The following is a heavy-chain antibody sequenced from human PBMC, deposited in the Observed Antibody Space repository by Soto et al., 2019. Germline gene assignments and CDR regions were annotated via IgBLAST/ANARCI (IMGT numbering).Heavy chain of an antibody. V-gene: IGHV1-3*01. CDR3: ARAGDDCSTTNCYMIDY. CDR1: GYTLTTYA. J-gene: IGHJ4*02. D-gene: IGHD2-2*02. CDR2: INAGNGKT. Sequence: VKDSCKAPGYTLTTYAIHEVGQAPGQSLEWMGWINAGNGKTKYSQKFQGRVTITRDTSATTAYMELSSLISEDTAVYYCARAGDDCSTTNCYMIDYWAQGTLVTASS.